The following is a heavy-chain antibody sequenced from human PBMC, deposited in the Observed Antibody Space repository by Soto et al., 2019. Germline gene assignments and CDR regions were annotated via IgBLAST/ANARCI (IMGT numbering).Heavy chain of an antibody. J-gene: IGHJ6*02. CDR2: LIPIFGTA. V-gene: IGHV1-69*01. CDR1: GGTFSSYA. Sequence: QVQLVQSGAEVKKPGSSVKVSCKASGGTFSSYAISWVRQAPGQGLEWMGGLIPIFGTANYAQKFQGRVTITADESTSTAYMELSSLRSEDTAVYYCARDPEYSSSSGYYYYYGMDVWGQGTTVTVSS. CDR3: ARDPEYSSSSGYYYYYGMDV. D-gene: IGHD6-6*01.